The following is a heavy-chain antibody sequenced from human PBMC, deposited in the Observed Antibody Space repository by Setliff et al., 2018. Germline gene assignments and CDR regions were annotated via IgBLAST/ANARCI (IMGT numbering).Heavy chain of an antibody. V-gene: IGHV3-48*01. CDR1: GFTFTDYS. D-gene: IGHD2-2*01. CDR3: AKGVGVPDAYSWLRTDTRPPNDAFDI. Sequence: GGSLRLSCAASGFTFTDYSMNWVRQAPGKGLEWISYISTSSSTIYYADSVKGRFTIARDIAKNSLYLQMNSLRAEDTAVYYCAKGVGVPDAYSWLRTDTRPPNDAFDIWGQGTMVTVSS. CDR2: ISTSSSTI. J-gene: IGHJ3*02.